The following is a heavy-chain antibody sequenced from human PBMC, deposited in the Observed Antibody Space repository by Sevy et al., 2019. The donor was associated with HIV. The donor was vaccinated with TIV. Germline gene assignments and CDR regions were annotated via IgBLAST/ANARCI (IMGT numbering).Heavy chain of an antibody. CDR2: IWYDGSNK. CDR1: GFTFSSYG. Sequence: GGSLRLSCAASGFTFSSYGMHWVRQAPGKGLEWVAVIWYDGSNKYYADSVKGRFTISRDNSKNTLYLQMNSLRAEDTAVYYCATDSQAWYYDFWSGYGYWGQGTLVTVSS. V-gene: IGHV3-33*01. CDR3: ATDSQAWYYDFWSGYGY. D-gene: IGHD3-3*01. J-gene: IGHJ4*02.